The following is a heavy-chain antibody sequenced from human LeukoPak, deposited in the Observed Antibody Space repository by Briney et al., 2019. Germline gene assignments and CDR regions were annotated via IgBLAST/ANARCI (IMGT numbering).Heavy chain of an antibody. CDR2: IWYDGSNK. Sequence: GRSLRLSCAASGFTLSSYGMHWVRQAPGKGLEWVAVIWYDGSNKYYADSVKGRFTISRDNSKNTLYLQMNSLRAEDTAVYYCAKGPGYSYGFYYYYMDVWGKGTTVTVSS. V-gene: IGHV3-33*06. D-gene: IGHD5-18*01. J-gene: IGHJ6*03. CDR1: GFTLSSYG. CDR3: AKGPGYSYGFYYYYMDV.